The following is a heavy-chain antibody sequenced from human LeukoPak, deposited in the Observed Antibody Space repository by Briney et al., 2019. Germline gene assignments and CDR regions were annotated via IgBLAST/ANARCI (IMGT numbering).Heavy chain of an antibody. V-gene: IGHV4-34*01. CDR2: FNHSGST. Sequence: PSETLSLTCAVYGGSFSGYYWSWIRQPPGKGVEWIGEFNHSGSTNYNPSLKSRVTISVDTSKNQFSLKLSSVTAADTAVYYCARVPRIAVAGRPFDYWGQGTLVTVSS. CDR1: GGSFSGYY. J-gene: IGHJ4*02. CDR3: ARVPRIAVAGRPFDY. D-gene: IGHD6-19*01.